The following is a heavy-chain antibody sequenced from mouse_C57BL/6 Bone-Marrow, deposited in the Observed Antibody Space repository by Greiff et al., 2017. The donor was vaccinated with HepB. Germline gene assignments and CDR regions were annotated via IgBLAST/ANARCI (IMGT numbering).Heavy chain of an antibody. J-gene: IGHJ2*01. D-gene: IGHD2-14*01. CDR2: IHPNSGST. Sequence: VQLQQPGAELVKPGASVKLSCKASGYTFTSYWMHWVKQRPGQGLEWIGMIHPNSGSTNYNEKFKSKATLTVDKSSSTAYMQLSSLTSEDSAVYYCARYAPRGGNYFDYWGQSTTLTVSS. V-gene: IGHV1-64*01. CDR3: ARYAPRGGNYFDY. CDR1: GYTFTSYW.